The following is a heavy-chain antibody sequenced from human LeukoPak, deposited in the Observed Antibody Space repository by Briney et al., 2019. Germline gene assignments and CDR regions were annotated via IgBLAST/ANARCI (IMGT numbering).Heavy chain of an antibody. J-gene: IGHJ5*02. CDR2: IYYSGSA. Sequence: PSETLSLTCTVSGGSVSSGSYYWSWIRQPPGKGLEWIGYIYYSGSANYNPSLKSRVTISVDTSKNRFSLKLSSVTAADTAVYYCARVVVVTASSWFDPWSQGSLVTVSS. V-gene: IGHV4-61*01. CDR1: GGSVSSGSYY. CDR3: ARVVVVTASSWFDP. D-gene: IGHD2-21*02.